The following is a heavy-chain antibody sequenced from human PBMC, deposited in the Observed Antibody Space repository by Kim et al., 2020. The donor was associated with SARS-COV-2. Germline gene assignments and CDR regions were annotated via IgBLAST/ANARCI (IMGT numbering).Heavy chain of an antibody. CDR1: GGSISSYY. V-gene: IGHV4-59*13. Sequence: SETLSLTCTVSGGSISSYYWSWIRQPPGKGLEWIGYIYYSGSTNYNPSLKSRVTISVDTSKNQFSLKLSSVTAADTAVYYCARASGVKHYDILTGYYFREEMNNWFDPWGQGTLVTVSS. D-gene: IGHD3-9*01. CDR3: ARASGVKHYDILTGYYFREEMNNWFDP. CDR2: IYYSGST. J-gene: IGHJ5*02.